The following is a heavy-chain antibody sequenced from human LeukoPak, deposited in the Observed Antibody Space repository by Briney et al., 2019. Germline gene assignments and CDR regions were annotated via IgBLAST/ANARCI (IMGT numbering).Heavy chain of an antibody. CDR1: GFTFGTYA. J-gene: IGHJ4*02. Sequence: PGGSLRLSCAASGFTFGTYAMSWVRQAPGKGLEWVSFISSGGGSTYYADSVKGRFTISRENSKNTLYLQMNSLRAEDTAIYYCAKHIAVAGARSYYFDYWGQGTLVTVSS. D-gene: IGHD6-19*01. V-gene: IGHV3-23*01. CDR2: ISSGGGST. CDR3: AKHIAVAGARSYYFDY.